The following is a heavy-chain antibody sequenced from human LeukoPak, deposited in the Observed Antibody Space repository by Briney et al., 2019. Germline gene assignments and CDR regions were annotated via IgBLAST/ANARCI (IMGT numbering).Heavy chain of an antibody. J-gene: IGHJ6*02. D-gene: IGHD6-13*01. Sequence: GGSLRLSCAASGFTFSSYAMSWVRQAPGKGLEWVSVISGSGGSTIYYADSVKGRFTISRDNAKNSLYLQMNSLRAEDTAVYYCARAIGYSSSWYLLHYYYGMDVWGQGTTVTVSS. CDR1: GFTFSSYA. CDR2: ISGSGGSTI. V-gene: IGHV3-23*01. CDR3: ARAIGYSSSWYLLHYYYGMDV.